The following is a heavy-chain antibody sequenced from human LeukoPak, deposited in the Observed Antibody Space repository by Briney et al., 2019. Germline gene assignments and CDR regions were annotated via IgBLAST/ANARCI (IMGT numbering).Heavy chain of an antibody. Sequence: ASVKVSCKASGYTFTSYDINWVRQATGQGLEWMGWMNPNSGNTGYAQKFQGRVTITRNTSISTAYMELSSLRSEDTAVYYCARALNRGSASLRYYYMDVWGKGTTVTVSS. CDR3: ARALNRGSASLRYYYMDV. V-gene: IGHV1-8*03. CDR1: GYTFTSYD. D-gene: IGHD7-27*01. CDR2: MNPNSGNT. J-gene: IGHJ6*03.